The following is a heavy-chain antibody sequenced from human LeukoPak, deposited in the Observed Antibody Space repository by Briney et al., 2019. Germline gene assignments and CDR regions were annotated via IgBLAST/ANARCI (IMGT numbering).Heavy chain of an antibody. J-gene: IGHJ4*02. Sequence: PGGSLRLSCAASGFTFSSYWMSWVRQAPGKGLEWVANIKQDGSEKYYVGSVKGRFTISRDNAKNSLDLQMNSLRAEDTAVYYCARTRLDYLSVFYYFDYWGQGTLVTVSS. CDR3: ARTRLDYLSVFYYFDY. CDR1: GFTFSSYW. V-gene: IGHV3-7*01. CDR2: IKQDGSEK. D-gene: IGHD4-11*01.